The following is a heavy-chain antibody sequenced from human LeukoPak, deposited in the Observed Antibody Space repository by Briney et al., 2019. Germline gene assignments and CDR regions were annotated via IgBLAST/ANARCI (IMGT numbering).Heavy chain of an antibody. J-gene: IGHJ4*02. D-gene: IGHD3-10*01. CDR1: GFTFSTYG. CDR3: VRGGGTSPSGISYYFDY. Sequence: PGGSLRLSCAVSGFTFSTYGMHWVRQAPGEGLEGVAVIWYDGSNKYYADSVKGRFTISRDNSKNILYLEMDSLRAEDTALYYCVRGGGTSPSGISYYFDYWGQGTLVTVSS. V-gene: IGHV3-33*01. CDR2: IWYDGSNK.